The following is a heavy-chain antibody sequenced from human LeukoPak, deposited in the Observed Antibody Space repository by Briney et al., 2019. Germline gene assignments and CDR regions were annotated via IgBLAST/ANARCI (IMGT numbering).Heavy chain of an antibody. CDR2: ISYDGSNK. V-gene: IGHV3-30*03. CDR3: ARDTTGYYYDSSGLLL. CDR1: GFTFSDYG. D-gene: IGHD3-22*01. J-gene: IGHJ4*02. Sequence: GGSLRLSCAASGFTFSDYGMYWVRQAPGKGLEWLAVISYDGSNKYYADSVKGRFTISRDNSKNTLYLQMNSLRAEDTAVYYCARDTTGYYYDSSGLLLWGQGTLVTVSS.